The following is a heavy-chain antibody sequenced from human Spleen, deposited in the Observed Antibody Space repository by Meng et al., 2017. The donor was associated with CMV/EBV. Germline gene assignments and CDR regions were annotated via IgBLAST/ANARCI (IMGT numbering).Heavy chain of an antibody. CDR3: ARGSGYCSSTSCYTWDY. Sequence: GSFSGYHWNWIRQPPGKGLQWIGEISHSGSSNYNPSLKSRVTISVDTSKNQFSLKLSSVTAADTAVYYCARGSGYCSSTSCYTWDYWGQGTLVTVSS. CDR2: ISHSGSS. CDR1: GSFSGYH. D-gene: IGHD2-2*02. J-gene: IGHJ4*02. V-gene: IGHV4-34*13.